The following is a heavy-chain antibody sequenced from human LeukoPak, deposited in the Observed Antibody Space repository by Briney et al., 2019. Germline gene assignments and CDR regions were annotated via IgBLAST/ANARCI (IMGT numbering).Heavy chain of an antibody. CDR3: ARGLLAAPYYDSSGYYYFDY. V-gene: IGHV3-53*01. CDR1: GFTVSSNY. J-gene: IGHJ4*02. CDR2: IYSGGST. D-gene: IGHD3-22*01. Sequence: TGGSLRLSCAASGFTVSSNYMSWVRQAPGKGLEWVSVIYSGGSTYYADSVKGRFTISRDNSKNTLYLQMNSLRAEDTAVYYCARGLLAAPYYDSSGYYYFDYWGQGTLVTVSS.